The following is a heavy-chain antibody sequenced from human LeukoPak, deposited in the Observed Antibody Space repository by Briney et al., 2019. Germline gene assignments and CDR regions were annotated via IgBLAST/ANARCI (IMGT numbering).Heavy chain of an antibody. CDR3: GKTTIGYSSGQKPAWPVDY. Sequence: GGSLRLSCEASGFTFGSYAMYWVRQAPGKGLEWVAGIFGSGGSPHYADSVKGRFTISRDNSQNTVYLHINSLRAEDTAVYYCGKTTIGYSSGQKPAWPVDYWGQGTLVTVSS. V-gene: IGHV3-23*01. D-gene: IGHD5-18*01. CDR1: GFTFGSYA. CDR2: IFGSGGSP. J-gene: IGHJ4*02.